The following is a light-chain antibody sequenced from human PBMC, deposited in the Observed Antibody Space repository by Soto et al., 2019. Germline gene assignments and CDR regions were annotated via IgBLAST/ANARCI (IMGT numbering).Light chain of an antibody. J-gene: IGKJ2*01. V-gene: IGKV3-11*01. CDR1: QSVSSY. Sequence: EIVLTQSPATLSLSPGERATLSCRASQSVSSYLAWYQQKPGQAPRLLIYDASNRATGIPARFSGSGSGPDFTLTISSLEPADFAVYYCQQRSNWPLYTFGQGTKLEIK. CDR2: DAS. CDR3: QQRSNWPLYT.